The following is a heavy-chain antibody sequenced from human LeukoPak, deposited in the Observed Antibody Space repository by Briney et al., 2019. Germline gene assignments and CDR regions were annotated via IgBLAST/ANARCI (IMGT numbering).Heavy chain of an antibody. CDR2: IIPILGIA. V-gene: IGHV1-69*04. J-gene: IGHJ4*02. CDR1: GGTFSSYA. Sequence: SVKVSCKASGGTFSSYAISWVRQAPGQGLEWMGRIIPILGIANYAQKFQGRVTITADKSTSTAYMELSSLRSEDTAVYYCARGAGYCSSTSCRSRFDYWGQGTLVTVSS. D-gene: IGHD2-2*01. CDR3: ARGAGYCSSTSCRSRFDY.